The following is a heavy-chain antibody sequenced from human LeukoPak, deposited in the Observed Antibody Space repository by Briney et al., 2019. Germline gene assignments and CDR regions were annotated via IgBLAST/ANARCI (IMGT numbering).Heavy chain of an antibody. CDR1: GFTFSSYA. D-gene: IGHD3-22*01. J-gene: IGHJ1*01. V-gene: IGHV3-30-3*01. Sequence: GGSLRLSCAASGFTFSSYAMHWVRQAPGKGLEWVAVISYDGSNKYYADSVKGRFTISRDNSKNTLYLQMYSLRAEDTAVYYCARERLDSSGYYYGYFQHWGQGTLVTVSS. CDR3: ARERLDSSGYYYGYFQH. CDR2: ISYDGSNK.